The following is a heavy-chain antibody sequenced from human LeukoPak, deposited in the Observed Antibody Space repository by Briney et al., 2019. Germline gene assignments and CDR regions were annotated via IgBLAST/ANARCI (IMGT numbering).Heavy chain of an antibody. CDR2: INPHSGGT. CDR3: ARVRTTVNTCLGY. J-gene: IGHJ4*02. Sequence: ASVKVSCKASGYTFTGYYMHWVRHAPGQGLEWIGWINPHSGGTNYAQKFQGRVTMTRDTSISTAYMELSRLRSDDTAVYYCARVRTTVNTCLGYWGQGTLVTVSS. D-gene: IGHD4-17*01. CDR1: GYTFTGYY. V-gene: IGHV1-2*02.